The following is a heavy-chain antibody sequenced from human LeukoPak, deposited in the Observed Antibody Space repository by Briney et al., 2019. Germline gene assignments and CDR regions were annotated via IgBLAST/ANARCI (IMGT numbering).Heavy chain of an antibody. J-gene: IGHJ4*02. D-gene: IGHD3-16*01. V-gene: IGHV3-21*01. Sequence: PGGSLRLSCSASGFTFSDYDMNWVRQAPGKGLEWVSSISGLSSYTYYGESVKGRFSISRGNAKNSLYLQMNSLGAEDTATYYCGRAFPPLRTSSAGDLWGQGILATVSS. CDR3: GRAFPPLRTSSAGDL. CDR2: ISGLSSYT. CDR1: GFTFSDYD.